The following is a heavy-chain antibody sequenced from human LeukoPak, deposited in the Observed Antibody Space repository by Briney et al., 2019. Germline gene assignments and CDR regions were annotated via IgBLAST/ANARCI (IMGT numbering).Heavy chain of an antibody. CDR3: ARATSGLGTPSPCVY. CDR1: GFTFSSYS. D-gene: IGHD7-27*01. CDR2: ISSSSSSYI. J-gene: IGHJ4*02. Sequence: GGSLRLSCAASGFTFSSYSMNWVRQAPGKGLEWVSSISSSSSSYIYYADSVKGRFTISRDNAKNSLYLQMNSLRAEDTAVYYCARATSGLGTPSPCVYWGQGTLVTVSS. V-gene: IGHV3-21*01.